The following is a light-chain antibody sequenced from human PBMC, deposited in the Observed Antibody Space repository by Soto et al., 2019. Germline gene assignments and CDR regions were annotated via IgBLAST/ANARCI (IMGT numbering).Light chain of an antibody. V-gene: IGLV2-14*01. J-gene: IGLJ1*01. CDR2: EVR. CDR3: CSYAGGYTYV. CDR1: NTDVGGYNY. Sequence: QSVLTQPASVSGSPGQSITVSCTGTNTDVGGYNYVSWYQHRPGKAPRLMIYEVRNRLSGVSNRFSGSKSGNTASLTISGLQSEDEADYYCCSYAGGYTYVFGTGTKVTVL.